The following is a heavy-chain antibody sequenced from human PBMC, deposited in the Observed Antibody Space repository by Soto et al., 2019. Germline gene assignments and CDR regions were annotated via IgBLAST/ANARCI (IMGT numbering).Heavy chain of an antibody. J-gene: IGHJ4*02. CDR1: GYTFQYYH. CDR3: AIYHWGSWEVEY. D-gene: IGHD3-16*01. V-gene: IGHV1-46*02. Sequence: QVQLVQSGAEVKEPGASVKVSCKASGYTFQYYHMHWVRQAPGQGLEWMGIIHPSGDTKTYAQRFQGGLAMTSDTPTCTAYMELSSLTTEDSAAYFCAIYHWGSWEVEYWGQGTLVTVSS. CDR2: IHPSGDTK.